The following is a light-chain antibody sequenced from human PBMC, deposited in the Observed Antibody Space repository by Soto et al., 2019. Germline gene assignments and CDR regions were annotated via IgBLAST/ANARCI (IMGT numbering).Light chain of an antibody. CDR3: QHRANWLGT. CDR2: DAS. J-gene: IGKJ3*01. CDR1: QSVGSL. V-gene: IGKV3-11*01. Sequence: EIVLTQSPATLSLSPGERATLSCRASQSVGSLLAWYQQKSGQTPRLLIYDASNRVTGIPARFSGSGSGTDCTLTISSLETEDFAVYYCQHRANWLGTFGPGTKVDMK.